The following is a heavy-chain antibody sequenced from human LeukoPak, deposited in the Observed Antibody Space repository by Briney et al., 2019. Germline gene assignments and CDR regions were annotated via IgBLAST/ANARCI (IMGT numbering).Heavy chain of an antibody. CDR1: VFTFSSYA. CDR3: AKKRDSWQNYFDY. J-gene: IGHJ4*02. V-gene: IGHV3-30*04. CDR2: ISYDGSNK. D-gene: IGHD5-12*01. Sequence: GGSLRLACAASVFTFSSYAMSWVRQAPDKGLEWVAVISYDGSNKYYADCVKGRFTISRDNSKNTLYLQMNSLRAEDTAVYYCAKKRDSWQNYFDYWGQGTLVTVSS.